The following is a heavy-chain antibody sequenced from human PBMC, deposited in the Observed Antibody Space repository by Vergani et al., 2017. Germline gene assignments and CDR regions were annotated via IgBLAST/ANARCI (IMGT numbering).Heavy chain of an antibody. CDR2: ISYDGSNK. V-gene: IGHV3-30*18. CDR3: AKEVGMTTLTSGDY. CDR1: GFTFSSYG. J-gene: IGHJ4*02. Sequence: QVQLVESGGGVVQPGRSLRLSCAASGFTFSSYGMHWVRQAPGKGLEWVAVISYDGSNKYYADSVKGRFTISRDKSKNTLYLQMNSLSSEDTAVYYCAKEVGMTTLTSGDYWGQGTLVTVSS. D-gene: IGHD4-17*01.